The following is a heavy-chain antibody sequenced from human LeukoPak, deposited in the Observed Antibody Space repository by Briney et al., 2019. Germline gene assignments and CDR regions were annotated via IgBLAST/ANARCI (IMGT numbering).Heavy chain of an antibody. J-gene: IGHJ3*02. CDR1: GGSFSGYY. CDR2: INHSGST. Sequence: SETLSLTCAVYGGSFSGYYWSWIRQPPGKGLEWIGEINHSGSTNYNPSLKSRVTISVDTSMNQFSLKLSSVTAADTAVYYCARGLRKDIVVVVAATPRGAFDIWGQGTMVTVSS. V-gene: IGHV4-34*01. CDR3: ARGLRKDIVVVVAATPRGAFDI. D-gene: IGHD2-15*01.